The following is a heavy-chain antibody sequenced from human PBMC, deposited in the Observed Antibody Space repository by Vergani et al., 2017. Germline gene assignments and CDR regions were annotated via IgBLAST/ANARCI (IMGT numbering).Heavy chain of an antibody. CDR1: GYTFTSHA. CDR3: AREGRIGIQRINYYCYCGMDV. J-gene: IGHJ6*02. V-gene: IGHV7-4-1*02. Sequence: QVQLVQSGSELKKPGASVKVSCKASGYTFTSHAMNWVRQAPGQGLEWMGWINTNTRNPTYAHGFTGRFVFSVDTSVSTAYLQISSLKAEDTAVYYCAREGRIGIQRINYYCYCGMDVWSQGTTVTVSS. CDR2: INTNTRNP. D-gene: IGHD1-1*01.